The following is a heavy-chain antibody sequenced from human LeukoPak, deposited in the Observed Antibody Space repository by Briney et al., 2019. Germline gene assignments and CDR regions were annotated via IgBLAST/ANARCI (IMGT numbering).Heavy chain of an antibody. CDR2: INHSGST. Sequence: SETLSLTCAVYGGSFSGYHWSWIRQPPGKGLEWIGEINHSGSTNYNPSLKSRVTISVDTSKNQFSLKLSSVTAADTAVYYCARLLVVGAEHFDYWGQGTLVTVSS. V-gene: IGHV4-34*01. CDR3: ARLLVVGAEHFDY. J-gene: IGHJ4*02. CDR1: GGSFSGYH. D-gene: IGHD1-26*01.